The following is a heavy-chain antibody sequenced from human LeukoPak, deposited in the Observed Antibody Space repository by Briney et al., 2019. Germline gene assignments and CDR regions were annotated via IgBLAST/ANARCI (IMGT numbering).Heavy chain of an antibody. CDR2: ISSDGSST. J-gene: IGHJ3*01. V-gene: IGHV3-74*01. D-gene: IGHD6-6*01. Sequence: GGSLRLSCAASGSTFSSYWMHWVRQAPGKGLVWVSRISSDGSSTSYVDSVKGRFTISRDNAKNTLYLQINSLRAEDTAVYYCARSSYSSSSSVWGQGTMVTVSS. CDR1: GSTFSSYW. CDR3: ARSSYSSSSSV.